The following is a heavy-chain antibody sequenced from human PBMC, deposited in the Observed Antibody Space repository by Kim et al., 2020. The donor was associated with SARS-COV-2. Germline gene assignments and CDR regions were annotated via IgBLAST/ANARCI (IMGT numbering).Heavy chain of an antibody. CDR2: INPSSSST. Sequence: ASVKVSCKASGYTFISYYIHWVRQAPGQGLEWMGWINPSSSSTNYARKFQDRVTMTIDTSINTAYIYLNSLRSDDAAVYYCTRSSSHSPFYYY. CDR3: TRSSSHSPFYYY. D-gene: IGHD6-6*01. V-gene: IGHV1-2*02. J-gene: IGHJ6*01. CDR1: GYTFISYY.